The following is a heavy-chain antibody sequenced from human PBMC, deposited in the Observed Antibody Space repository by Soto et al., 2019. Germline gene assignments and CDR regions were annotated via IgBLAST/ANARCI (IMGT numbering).Heavy chain of an antibody. V-gene: IGHV1-18*01. D-gene: IGHD3-22*01. Sequence: QVQLVQSGAEVKKPGASVKVSCKASGYTFTSYGISWVRQAPGQGLEWMGWISAYNGNTNYAQKLQGRVTMTTDTSTSTAYMGLRSLRSDDTAVYYCARNYYDRNGYYQHLDFDYWGQGTLVTVSS. CDR2: ISAYNGNT. CDR1: GYTFTSYG. J-gene: IGHJ4*02. CDR3: ARNYYDRNGYYQHLDFDY.